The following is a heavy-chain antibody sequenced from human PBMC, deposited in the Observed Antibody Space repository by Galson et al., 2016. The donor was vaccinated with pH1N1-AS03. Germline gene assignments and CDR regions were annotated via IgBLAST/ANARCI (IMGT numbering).Heavy chain of an antibody. J-gene: IGHJ3*02. CDR2: IYSGVSADT. CDR1: GYRFVSYW. CDR3: ARTSGYSSHWALDI. D-gene: IGHD5-18*01. Sequence: SGAEVKKPGESLKISRKGSGYRFVSYWIGWVRQMPGKGLEWMGVIYSGVSADTRYSPSFQGQVTISADKSISTAYLQWSSLKASDSAIYDCARTSGYSSHWALDIWGQGTMVTVSS. V-gene: IGHV5-51*01.